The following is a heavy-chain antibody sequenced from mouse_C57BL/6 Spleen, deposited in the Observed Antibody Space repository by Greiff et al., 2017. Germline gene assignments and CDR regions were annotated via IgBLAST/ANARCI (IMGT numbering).Heavy chain of an antibody. CDR2: IYPGDGDT. Sequence: QVQLQQSGAELVKPGASVKISCKASGYAFSSYWMNWVKQRPGKGLEWIGQIYPGDGDTNYNGKFKGKATLPADKSSSTACMQLSSLTSEDTAVYFGAREGATVVAPRYFDVWGTGTTVTVAS. J-gene: IGHJ1*03. D-gene: IGHD1-1*01. V-gene: IGHV1-80*01. CDR3: AREGATVVAPRYFDV. CDR1: GYAFSSYW.